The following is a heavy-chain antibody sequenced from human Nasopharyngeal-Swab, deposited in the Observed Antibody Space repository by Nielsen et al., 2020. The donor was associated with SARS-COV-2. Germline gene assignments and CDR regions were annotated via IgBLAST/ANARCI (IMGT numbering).Heavy chain of an antibody. CDR1: GFTFSSYA. J-gene: IGHJ3*02. D-gene: IGHD4-23*01. V-gene: IGHV3-23*01. Sequence: GESLRLSCAASGFTFSSYAMSWVRQAPGKGLEWVSAISGSGGSTYYADSVKGRFTISRDNSKNTLYLQMNSLRAEDTAVYYCARDPPTVVTPDDAFDIWGQGTMVTVSS. CDR2: ISGSGGST. CDR3: ARDPPTVVTPDDAFDI.